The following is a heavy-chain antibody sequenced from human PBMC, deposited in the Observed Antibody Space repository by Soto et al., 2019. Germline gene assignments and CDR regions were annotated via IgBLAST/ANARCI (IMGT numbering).Heavy chain of an antibody. CDR3: ARATQRGYSYGFFDY. CDR1: GGTFSSYA. Sequence: SVKVSCKASGGTFSSYAISWVRQAPGQGLEWMGGIIPIFGTANYAQKFQGRVTITADESTSTAYMELSSLRSEDTAVYYCARATQRGYSYGFFDYWGQGTLVTVSS. CDR2: IIPIFGTA. J-gene: IGHJ4*02. D-gene: IGHD5-18*01. V-gene: IGHV1-69*13.